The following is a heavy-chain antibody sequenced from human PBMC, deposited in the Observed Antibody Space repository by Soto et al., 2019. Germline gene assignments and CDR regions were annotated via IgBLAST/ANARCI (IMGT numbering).Heavy chain of an antibody. V-gene: IGHV3-23*01. D-gene: IGHD6-13*01. CDR1: GFTCSSFA. Sequence: EMQLLESGGCLVQPGGSLRLSCAASGFTCSSFAMSWVRQAPGKRLDWVSAISGSGDSTYSADSVKGLFNISRDNSKNMLYLQMSSLRAEDPAVYYCARGFSAGKVSPSDFWGQGSLVTVSS. CDR3: ARGFSAGKVSPSDF. J-gene: IGHJ4*02. CDR2: ISGSGDST.